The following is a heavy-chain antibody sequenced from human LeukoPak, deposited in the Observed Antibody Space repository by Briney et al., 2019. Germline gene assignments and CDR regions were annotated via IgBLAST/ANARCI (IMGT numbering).Heavy chain of an antibody. CDR1: GDSVSSYY. V-gene: IGHV4-59*02. D-gene: IGHD1-1*01. CDR3: ARWNDGNHHFDC. Sequence: SETLSLTCTVYGDSVSSYYWNWIRQPPGKGPEWIGYIHQSGSTNNNPSLRSRVTMSVDTSRNQFSLDLISVTAADTAVYYCARWNDGNHHFDCWGQGTLVTVSA. CDR2: IHQSGST. J-gene: IGHJ4*02.